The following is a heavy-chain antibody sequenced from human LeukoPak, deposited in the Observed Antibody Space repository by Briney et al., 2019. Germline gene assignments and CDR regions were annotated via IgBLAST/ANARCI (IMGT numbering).Heavy chain of an antibody. J-gene: IGHJ4*02. CDR2: ISSSGGTM. V-gene: IGHV3-48*03. Sequence: GGSLRLSCAASGFTFSSYEMNWVRQAPGKGLEWDSCISSSGGTMYYADSVKGRFTISRDNAEKSLYLQRNSLRAEDTAVYYCARYCSSTKCLLYWGQGTLVTVSS. CDR3: ARYCSSTKCLLY. CDR1: GFTFSSYE. D-gene: IGHD2-2*01.